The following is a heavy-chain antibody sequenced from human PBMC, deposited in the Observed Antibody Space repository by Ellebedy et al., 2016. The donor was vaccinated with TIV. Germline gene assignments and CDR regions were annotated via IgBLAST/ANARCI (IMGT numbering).Heavy chain of an antibody. CDR1: GGSISSGGNS. D-gene: IGHD3-10*01. V-gene: IGHV4-30-2*01. CDR3: ARGRHTYGFEWIDS. J-gene: IGHJ5*01. Sequence: SETLSLXXAVSGGSISSGGNSWSWIRQPPGKGLEWIGYIYHSGRTSYNPSLKSRVAISVDRSRKQFSLKLNSVTAADTAFYYCARGRHTYGFEWIDSWGQGILVTVSS. CDR2: IYHSGRT.